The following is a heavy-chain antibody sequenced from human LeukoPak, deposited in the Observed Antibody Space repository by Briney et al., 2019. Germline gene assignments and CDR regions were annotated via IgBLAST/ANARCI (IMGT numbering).Heavy chain of an antibody. D-gene: IGHD1-26*01. CDR2: ISGSGGST. CDR1: GFTFSSYA. J-gene: IGHJ4*02. Sequence: GGSLRLSCAASGFTFSSYAMSWVRQSPGKGLEWVSAISGSGGSTYYADSVKGRFTISRDNSKNTLYPKMHSLRGEDTAVYYCAKGLSQIDRWGDYWGQGTLVTVSS. CDR3: AKGLSQIDRWGDY. V-gene: IGHV3-23*01.